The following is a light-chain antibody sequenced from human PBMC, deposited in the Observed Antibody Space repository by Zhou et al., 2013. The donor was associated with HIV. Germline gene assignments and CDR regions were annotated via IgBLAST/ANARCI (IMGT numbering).Light chain of an antibody. CDR3: QQCDSLPHT. V-gene: IGKV1-33*01. Sequence: DIQMTQSPSSLSASVGDRVTITCRASQSISHFLNWYQQKPGKAPKLLIYATSNLETGVPSRFSGSGSETDFTFTISSLQPEDIATYYCQQCDSLPHTFGQGTKLEIK. CDR2: ATS. J-gene: IGKJ2*01. CDR1: QSISHF.